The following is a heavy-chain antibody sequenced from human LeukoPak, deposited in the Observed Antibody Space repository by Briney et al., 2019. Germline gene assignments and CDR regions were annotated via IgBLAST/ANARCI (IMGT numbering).Heavy chain of an antibody. V-gene: IGHV4-4*07. J-gene: IGHJ4*02. Sequence: PSETLSLTCTVSGGSINTYYWSWIRQPAGRGLEWIGCIYTSGSTHYNPSLKNRVTMSVDTSKNQFSLQMTSVTAADTAVYYCARDLPTAGFDYWGQGTLVTVSS. D-gene: IGHD6-13*01. CDR2: IYTSGST. CDR1: GGSINTYY. CDR3: ARDLPTAGFDY.